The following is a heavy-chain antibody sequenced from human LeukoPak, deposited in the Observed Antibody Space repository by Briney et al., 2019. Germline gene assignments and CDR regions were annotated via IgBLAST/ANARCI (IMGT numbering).Heavy chain of an antibody. J-gene: IGHJ4*02. CDR1: GGTFSSYT. Sequence: SVKVSCKASGGTFSSYTISWVRQAPGEGLEWMGRIIPILGIANYAQKFQGRVTITADKSTSTAYMELSSLRSEDTAVYYCARAGSYRGSYFGHWGQGTVVTVSS. CDR2: IIPILGIA. V-gene: IGHV1-69*02. D-gene: IGHD1-26*01. CDR3: ARAGSYRGSYFGH.